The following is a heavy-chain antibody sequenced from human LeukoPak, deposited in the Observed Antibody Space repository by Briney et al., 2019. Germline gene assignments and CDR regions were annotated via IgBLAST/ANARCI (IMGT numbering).Heavy chain of an antibody. J-gene: IGHJ4*02. V-gene: IGHV1-18*01. CDR2: ISAYNGNT. CDR1: GYTFTSYG. CDR3: ARESELFLDSDY. D-gene: IGHD3-16*01. Sequence: ASVKVSCKASGYTFTSYGISWVRQAPGQGLEWMGWISAYNGNTNYAQKLQGRVTMTTDTSTSTAYMELRSLRSDDTAVYYCARESELFLDSDYWAREPWSPSPQ.